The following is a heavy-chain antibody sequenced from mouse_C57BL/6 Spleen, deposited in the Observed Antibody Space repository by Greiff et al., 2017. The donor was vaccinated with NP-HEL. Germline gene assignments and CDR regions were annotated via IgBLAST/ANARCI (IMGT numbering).Heavy chain of an antibody. D-gene: IGHD1-1*01. J-gene: IGHJ3*01. Sequence: EVKLVESGGGLVKPGGSLKLSCAASGFTFSSYAMSWVRQTPEKRLEWVATISDGGSYTYYPDNVKGRFTISRDHAKNNLYLQMSHLKSEDTAMYYCARGYGSSYTWFAYWGQGTLVTVSA. CDR3: ARGYGSSYTWFAY. CDR1: GFTFSSYA. V-gene: IGHV5-4*03. CDR2: ISDGGSYT.